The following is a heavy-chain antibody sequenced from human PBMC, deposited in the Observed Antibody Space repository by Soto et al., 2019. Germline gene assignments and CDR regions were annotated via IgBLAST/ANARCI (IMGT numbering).Heavy chain of an antibody. CDR1: GGSISSYY. J-gene: IGHJ6*02. Sequence: QVQLQESGPGLVRPSETLSLICTVSGGSISSYYWSWIRQPPGKGLEWIGYIYYSGTTRYNPSLKSRVTIAVAPSKNQFPRTLSSLTAADTAVYPCARHVLYCSDSRPCAYGLDVWGQGTTVTVSS. CDR2: IYYSGTT. CDR3: ARHVLYCSDSRPCAYGLDV. V-gene: IGHV4-59*08. D-gene: IGHD2-15*01.